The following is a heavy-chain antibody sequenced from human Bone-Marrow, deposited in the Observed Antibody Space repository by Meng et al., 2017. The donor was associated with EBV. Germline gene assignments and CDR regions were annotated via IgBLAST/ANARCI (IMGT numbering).Heavy chain of an antibody. CDR3: AREGDNY. D-gene: IGHD3-10*01. CDR2: MNPNSGNT. Sequence: QVKRVESWGWWKQRGGIENSAWKASWSTLTSYDTSWVRQASGEGLEWMGWMNPNSGNTGNAQKFQGRVTMTRNTSIRTAYMELSSLRSEDTAVYYCAREGDNYWGQGTLVTVSS. J-gene: IGHJ4*02. V-gene: IGHV1-8*01. CDR1: WSTLTSYD.